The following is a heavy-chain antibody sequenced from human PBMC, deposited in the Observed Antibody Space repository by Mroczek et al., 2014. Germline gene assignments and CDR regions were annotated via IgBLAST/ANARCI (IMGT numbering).Heavy chain of an antibody. CDR2: ISYDGSNK. CDR3: AKGGSYSRNDAFDI. J-gene: IGHJ3*02. V-gene: IGHV3-30*18. Sequence: QVQLQQSGGGVVQPGRSLRLSCAASGFTFSSYGMHWVRQAPGKGLEWVAVISYDGSNKYYADSVKGRFTISRDNSKNTLYLQMNSLRAEDTAVYYCAKGGSYSRNDAFDIWGQGQWSRLF. D-gene: IGHD1-26*01. CDR1: GFTFSSYG.